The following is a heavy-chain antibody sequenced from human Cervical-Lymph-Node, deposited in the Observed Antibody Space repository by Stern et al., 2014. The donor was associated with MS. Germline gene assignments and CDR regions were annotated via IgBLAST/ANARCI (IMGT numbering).Heavy chain of an antibody. Sequence: QLVQSGAEVKNPGASVEVSCKASGVTFSSYAISWVRQAPGQGLEWMGGIIPIFGTANYAQKFQGRVTITADKTTSTAYMELSSLRSEDTAVYYCARAIGRDGYNSDYWGQGTLVTVSS. D-gene: IGHD5-24*01. J-gene: IGHJ4*02. V-gene: IGHV1-69*06. CDR1: GVTFSSYA. CDR3: ARAIGRDGYNSDY. CDR2: IIPIFGTA.